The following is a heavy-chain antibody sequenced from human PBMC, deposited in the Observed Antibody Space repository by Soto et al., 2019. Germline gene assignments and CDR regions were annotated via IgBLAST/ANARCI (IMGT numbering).Heavy chain of an antibody. D-gene: IGHD3-22*01. V-gene: IGHV4-39*01. CDR1: GGSISNSRYY. J-gene: IGHJ5*02. Sequence: SETLSLTCTVSGGSISNSRYYWAWIRQPPGKGLEWIGSIYHTGNTYYNPSLRSRVTISVDTSKNQFSLKLTSVTATDTAVYYCARDYYDSSDYTTNWFDPWGQGTLVTVS. CDR3: ARDYYDSSDYTTNWFDP. CDR2: IYHTGNT.